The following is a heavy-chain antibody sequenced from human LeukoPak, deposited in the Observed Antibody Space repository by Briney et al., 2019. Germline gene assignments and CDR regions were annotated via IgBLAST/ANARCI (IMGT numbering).Heavy chain of an antibody. J-gene: IGHJ4*02. CDR3: AKDGNGPFDY. Sequence: GGSLRLSCAASGFTFSDQSMDWVRQAPGKGLEWVAVISYDGSNKYYADSVKGRFTISRDNSKNTLYLQMNSLRAEDTAVYYCAKDGNGPFDYWGQGTLVTVSS. V-gene: IGHV3-30*18. CDR2: ISYDGSNK. CDR1: GFTFSDQS. D-gene: IGHD1-26*01.